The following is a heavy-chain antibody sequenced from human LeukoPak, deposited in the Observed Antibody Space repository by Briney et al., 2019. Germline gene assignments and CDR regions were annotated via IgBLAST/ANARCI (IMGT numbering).Heavy chain of an antibody. V-gene: IGHV3-30*02. CDR2: IRYDGSNK. CDR1: GFTFSSYG. CDR3: AKDTTPPKAGFDP. D-gene: IGHD1-14*01. Sequence: GGSLRLSCAASGFTFSSYGMHWVRQAPGKGLEWVAFIRYDGSNKYCADSVKGRFTISRDNSKYKLYLQMNSLRAEDTSIYFCAKDTTPPKAGFDPWGQGTLVTVSS. J-gene: IGHJ5*02.